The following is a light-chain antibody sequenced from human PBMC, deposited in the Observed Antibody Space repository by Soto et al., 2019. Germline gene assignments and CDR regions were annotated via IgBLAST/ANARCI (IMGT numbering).Light chain of an antibody. CDR3: AVVDGSVNGCV. Sequence: QSVLTQPPSVSETPGQRVTISCSGSSSNIGSNTVNWYRQLPETAPKLLIYSNTQRPSGVPDRFSGSKSGTSASLAISGLQSEDEADYYCAVVDGSVNGCVFGTGTKLTVL. J-gene: IGLJ1*01. CDR1: SSNIGSNT. V-gene: IGLV1-44*01. CDR2: SNT.